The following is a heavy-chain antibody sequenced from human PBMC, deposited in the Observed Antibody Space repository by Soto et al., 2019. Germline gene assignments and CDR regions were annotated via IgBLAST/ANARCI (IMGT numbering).Heavy chain of an antibody. D-gene: IGHD3-10*01. CDR1: GFTFGSYS. CDR2: ISSSSSTI. J-gene: IGHJ5*02. Sequence: GGSLRLSCAASGFTFGSYSMNWVRQAPGKGLEWVSYISSSSSTIYYADSVKGRFTISRDNAKNSLYLQMNSLRDEDTAVYYCARDNRIYYYGSGSQFDPWGQGTLVTVSS. CDR3: ARDNRIYYYGSGSQFDP. V-gene: IGHV3-48*02.